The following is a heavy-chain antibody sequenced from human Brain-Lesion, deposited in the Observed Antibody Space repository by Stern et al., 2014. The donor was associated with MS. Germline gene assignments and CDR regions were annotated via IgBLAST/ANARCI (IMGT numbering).Heavy chain of an antibody. V-gene: IGHV1-24*01. D-gene: IGHD1-26*01. Sequence: QVQLLQPGAEVKKPGASVKVSCKVSGYTLTELSMHWVRQAPRKGLEWMGGFDPEDGETIYAQKFQGIVTRTEDTSTDTAYMELSSLRSEDTAVYYCATLSPGAGGNYYRHFDYWGQGTLVTVSS. CDR3: ATLSPGAGGNYYRHFDY. CDR2: FDPEDGET. CDR1: GYTLTELS. J-gene: IGHJ4*02.